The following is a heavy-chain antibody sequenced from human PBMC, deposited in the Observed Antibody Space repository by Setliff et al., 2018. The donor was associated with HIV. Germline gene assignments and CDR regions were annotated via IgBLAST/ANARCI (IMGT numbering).Heavy chain of an antibody. Sequence: SVKVSCKTSGGTFSSYAISWVRQAPGQGLEWMGGIIPMFDAPNYAQKFQGRVTLTEDTSTGTAYMELNNLRSDDTAVYYCARRGPGGSLFFDYWGQGTLVTVSS. V-gene: IGHV1-69*06. J-gene: IGHJ4*02. CDR1: GGTFSSYA. CDR2: IIPMFDAP. D-gene: IGHD1-1*01. CDR3: ARRGPGGSLFFDY.